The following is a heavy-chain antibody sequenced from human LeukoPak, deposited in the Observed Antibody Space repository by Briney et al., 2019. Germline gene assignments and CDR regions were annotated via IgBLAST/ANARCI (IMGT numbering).Heavy chain of an antibody. CDR3: AKSPADYGDDLFDC. D-gene: IGHD4-17*01. V-gene: IGHV3-23*01. J-gene: IGHJ4*02. CDR2: ISGSGGRT. Sequence: PGGSLRLSNAASRYTFSNCGMRCVRETPGKELEWVSGISGSGGRTYQADSVKGRFTISRDNSKNTLYLQMSSLRAEDTAVYYCAKSPADYGDDLFDCWGQVTLVSVSS. CDR1: RYTFSNCG.